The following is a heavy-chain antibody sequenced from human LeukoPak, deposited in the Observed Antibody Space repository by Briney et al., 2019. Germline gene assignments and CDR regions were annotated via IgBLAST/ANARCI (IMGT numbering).Heavy chain of an antibody. J-gene: IGHJ6*02. CDR1: GYTFTSYG. CDR2: ISAYNGNT. V-gene: IGHV1-18*01. D-gene: IGHD2-2*01. CDR3: ARGAGYCSSTSCYVFSVDYYYYGMDV. Sequence: GASVKVSCKASGYTFTSYGISWVRQAPGQGLEWMGWISAYNGNTNYAQKLQGRVTMTTDTSTGTAYMELRSLRSDDTAVYYCARGAGYCSSTSCYVFSVDYYYYGMDVWGQGTTVTVSS.